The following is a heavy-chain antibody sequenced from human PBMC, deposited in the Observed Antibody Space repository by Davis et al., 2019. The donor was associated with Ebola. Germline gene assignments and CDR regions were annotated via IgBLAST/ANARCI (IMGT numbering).Heavy chain of an antibody. J-gene: IGHJ3*02. CDR2: IGTLGDT. Sequence: PGGSLRLSCAASGFTFNKYDMHWVRQATGKGLEWVSAIGTLGDTFYPGSVKGRFIISRENAENSLYLQLNSLRVGDTAVYYCARALRDSSALSSRAGPLDALDMWGQGTMVTVSS. V-gene: IGHV3-13*01. CDR1: GFTFNKYD. D-gene: IGHD6-19*01. CDR3: ARALRDSSALSSRAGPLDALDM.